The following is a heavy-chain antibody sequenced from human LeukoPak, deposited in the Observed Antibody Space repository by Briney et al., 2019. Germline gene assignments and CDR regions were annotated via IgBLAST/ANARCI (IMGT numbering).Heavy chain of an antibody. V-gene: IGHV5-51*01. Sequence: GESLKISCTGFGYSFTTYWIGWVRQMPGKGLEWMGITYRGDSDARYSPSLQGQVTISVDKSISTAYLQWSSLKASDTAMYYCARQGRIVVVTTTHDAFDIWGQGTMVTVSS. J-gene: IGHJ3*02. CDR3: ARQGRIVVVTTTHDAFDI. D-gene: IGHD2-21*02. CDR2: TYRGDSDA. CDR1: GYSFTTYW.